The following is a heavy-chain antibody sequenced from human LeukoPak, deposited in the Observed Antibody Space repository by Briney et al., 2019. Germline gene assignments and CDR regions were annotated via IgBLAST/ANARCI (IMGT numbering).Heavy chain of an antibody. J-gene: IGHJ4*02. D-gene: IGHD3-22*01. CDR3: ARHRESSGYSPFDY. Sequence: SETLSLTCTVSGGSFSSGTYYWGWIRQPPGKGLEWIGSISYSGSTYYIPSLQSRVTISVDTSKNQFSLKLSSVTAADPAVYYCARHRESSGYSPFDYWGQGTLVTVSS. V-gene: IGHV4-39*01. CDR2: ISYSGST. CDR1: GGSFSSGTYY.